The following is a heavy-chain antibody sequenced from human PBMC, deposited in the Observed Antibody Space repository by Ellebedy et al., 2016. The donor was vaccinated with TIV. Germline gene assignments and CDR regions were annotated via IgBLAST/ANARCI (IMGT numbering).Heavy chain of an antibody. CDR2: ISYDGSIK. Sequence: LSLTCAASGFTFSSYAMDWVRQAPGKGLEWVAVISYDGSIKVYADSVKGRFTISRDNSKNTVYLQMNSLRAEDTAVYYCARGVDYDFWTGYYKFDPWGQGTLVTVYS. D-gene: IGHD3-3*01. J-gene: IGHJ5*02. V-gene: IGHV3-30-3*01. CDR3: ARGVDYDFWTGYYKFDP. CDR1: GFTFSSYA.